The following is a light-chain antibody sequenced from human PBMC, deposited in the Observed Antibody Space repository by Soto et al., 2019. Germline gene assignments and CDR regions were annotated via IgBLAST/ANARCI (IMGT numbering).Light chain of an antibody. J-gene: IGKJ4*01. Sequence: EIVMTQSPATLSVSPGEIATLSCRASQSVSSNLAWYQQKPGQAPRLLIYDASNRATGIPARFSGSGSGTDFTLIISSLDPEDFAVYYCQQRSNWPLTFGGGTKVDIK. CDR3: QQRSNWPLT. V-gene: IGKV3-11*01. CDR1: QSVSSN. CDR2: DAS.